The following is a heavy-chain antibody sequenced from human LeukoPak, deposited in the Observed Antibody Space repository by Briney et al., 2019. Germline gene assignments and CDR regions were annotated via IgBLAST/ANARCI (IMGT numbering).Heavy chain of an antibody. CDR2: ISGSGGST. Sequence: PGGSLRLSCAASGFTFSSYAMSWVRRAPGKGLEWVSAISGSGGSTYYADSVKGRFTISRDNSKNTLYLQMNSLRAEDTAVYYCAKASRSSWSNGAWGQGTLVTVSS. D-gene: IGHD6-13*01. CDR3: AKASRSSWSNGA. V-gene: IGHV3-23*01. CDR1: GFTFSSYA. J-gene: IGHJ5*02.